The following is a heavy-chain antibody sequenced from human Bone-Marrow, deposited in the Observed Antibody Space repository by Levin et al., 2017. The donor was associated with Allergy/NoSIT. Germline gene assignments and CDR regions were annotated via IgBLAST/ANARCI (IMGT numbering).Heavy chain of an antibody. CDR2: IYYSGST. CDR3: ARLDYGESHFDS. CDR1: GGSISSSSYY. J-gene: IGHJ3*02. D-gene: IGHD4-17*01. V-gene: IGHV4-39*01. Sequence: SETLSLTCSVSGGSISSSSYYWGWIRQPPGKGLEWTGNIYYSGSTYYNPSLKSRVTISVDTSKNQFSLKLSSVTAADTAVYYCARLDYGESHFDSWGQGTMVTVSS.